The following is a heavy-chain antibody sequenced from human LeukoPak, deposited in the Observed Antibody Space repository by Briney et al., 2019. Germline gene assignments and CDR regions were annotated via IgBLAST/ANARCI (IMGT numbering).Heavy chain of an antibody. CDR3: VHDIPRGEGFQH. J-gene: IGHJ1*01. D-gene: IGHD2-2*01. Sequence: SGPTLVKPPQTLTLTCTFSGFSLSTSAVGVGWVRQPPGKALQWLALIYGNDDKRYSPSLKNRLTVSKDSSTGPVVLTMTNMDPVDTATYYCVHDIPRGEGFQHWGQGTLVTVSS. V-gene: IGHV2-5*01. CDR1: GFSLSTSAVG. CDR2: IYGNDDK.